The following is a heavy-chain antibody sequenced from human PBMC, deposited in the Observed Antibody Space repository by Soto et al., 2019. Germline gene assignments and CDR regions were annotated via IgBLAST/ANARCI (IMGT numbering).Heavy chain of an antibody. CDR2: IIPIFGTA. CDR3: ASRVVITDEYYFDY. V-gene: IGHV1-69*01. D-gene: IGHD3-22*01. J-gene: IGHJ4*02. CDR1: GGTFSSYA. Sequence: QVQLVPSGAEVKKPGSAVKVSCKASGGTFSSYAISWVLQAPGQGLEWMGGIIPIFGTAYYAQKVQGRVTITAAESTSTAYLELSSLRSEDTAVYYCASRVVITDEYYFDYWGQGTLFTVSS.